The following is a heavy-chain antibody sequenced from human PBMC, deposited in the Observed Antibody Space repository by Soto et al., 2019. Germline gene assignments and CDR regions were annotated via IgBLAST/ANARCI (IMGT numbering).Heavy chain of an antibody. V-gene: IGHV3-30*18. CDR3: AKDQDKGGAVYYFDY. D-gene: IGHD1-26*01. CDR2: ISNDGSDK. CDR1: GFTFSSYG. Sequence: PGGSLRLSCVASGFTFSSYGMHWVRQAPGKGLEWVAVISNDGSDKKYADSVKGRFTISRDKSKNTQYLQMNSLRAEDTAVYYCAKDQDKGGAVYYFDYWGQGTLVTVSS. J-gene: IGHJ4*02.